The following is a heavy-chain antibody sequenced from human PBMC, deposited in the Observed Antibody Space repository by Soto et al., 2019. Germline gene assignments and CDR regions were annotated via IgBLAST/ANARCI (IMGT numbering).Heavy chain of an antibody. Sequence: ASVKVSCKASGYTFTGYYMHWVRQAPGQGLEWMGWINPNSGGTNYAQKFQGRVTMTRDTSISTAYMELSRLRSDDTAVYYCARDRNHIVVVPAATYYFDYWGQGTRVTVSS. D-gene: IGHD2-2*01. V-gene: IGHV1-2*02. CDR3: ARDRNHIVVVPAATYYFDY. CDR1: GYTFTGYY. J-gene: IGHJ4*02. CDR2: INPNSGGT.